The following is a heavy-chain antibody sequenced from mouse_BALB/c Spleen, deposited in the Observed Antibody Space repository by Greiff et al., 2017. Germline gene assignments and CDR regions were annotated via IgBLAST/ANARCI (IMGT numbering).Heavy chain of an antibody. D-gene: IGHD2-3*01. Sequence: QVQLQQSGPGLVAPSQSLSITCTVSGFSLTSYGVHWVRQPPGKGLEWLGVIWAGGSTNYNSALMSRLSISKDNSKSQVFLKMNSLQTDDTAMYYCASYDGYYVGAMDYWGQGTSVTVSS. CDR1: GFSLTSYG. J-gene: IGHJ4*01. CDR3: ASYDGYYVGAMDY. CDR2: IWAGGST. V-gene: IGHV2-9*02.